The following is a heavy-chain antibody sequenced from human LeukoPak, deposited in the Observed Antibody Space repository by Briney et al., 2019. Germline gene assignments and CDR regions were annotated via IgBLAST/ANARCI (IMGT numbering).Heavy chain of an antibody. D-gene: IGHD4-17*01. Sequence: SETLSLTCTVPGGSISSYYWSWIRQPPGKGLEWIGYIFYSGSTNYNPSLKSRVTISVDTSKNQFSLKLSSVTAADTAVYYCARGGTMTTVPLWGQGTLVTVSS. V-gene: IGHV4-59*08. J-gene: IGHJ4*02. CDR3: ARGGTMTTVPL. CDR1: GGSISSYY. CDR2: IFYSGST.